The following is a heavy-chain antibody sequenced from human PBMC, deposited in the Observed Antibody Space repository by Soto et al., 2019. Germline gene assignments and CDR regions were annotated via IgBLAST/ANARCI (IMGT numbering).Heavy chain of an antibody. CDR2: IYWDDDK. CDR1: GFSLTTSGVG. D-gene: IGHD2-2*01. CDR3: AYSLPTPGALGSWFDP. V-gene: IGHV2-5*02. J-gene: IGHJ5*02. Sequence: QITLKESGPALVKPTQTLTLTCTFSGFSLTTSGVGVGWIRQPPGKALEWLALIYWDDDKRYSPSLKSRLIITKDTSKNQVVLTMTNMDPVDTATYYCAYSLPTPGALGSWFDPWGQGTPVTVSS.